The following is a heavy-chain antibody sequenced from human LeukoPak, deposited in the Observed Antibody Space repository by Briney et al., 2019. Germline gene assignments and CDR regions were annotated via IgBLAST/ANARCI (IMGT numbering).Heavy chain of an antibody. CDR2: ISSSGSTI. J-gene: IGHJ4*02. CDR3: TRLGYYYGSGSPNQY. D-gene: IGHD3-10*01. Sequence: GGSLRLSCAASGFTFSDYYMSWIRQAPGKGLEWVSYISSSGSTIYYADSVKGRFTISRDNAKNSLYLQMNSLKTEDTAVYYCTRLGYYYGSGSPNQYWGQGTLVAVSS. CDR1: GFTFSDYY. V-gene: IGHV3-11*01.